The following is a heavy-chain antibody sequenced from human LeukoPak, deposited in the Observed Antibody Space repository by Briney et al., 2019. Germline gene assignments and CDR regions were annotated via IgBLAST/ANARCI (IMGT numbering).Heavy chain of an antibody. CDR2: INPSGGST. CDR1: GYTSTSYY. D-gene: IGHD3-10*01. Sequence: ASVKVSCKSSGYTSTSYYIHWVRQAPGQGLEWMGIINPSGGSTIYAQKFQGRVTMTRDTSTSTVFMELSSLRSEDTAVYYCARGYLYGSGSYYMHLDYWGQGTLVTVSS. V-gene: IGHV1-46*01. CDR3: ARGYLYGSGSYYMHLDY. J-gene: IGHJ4*02.